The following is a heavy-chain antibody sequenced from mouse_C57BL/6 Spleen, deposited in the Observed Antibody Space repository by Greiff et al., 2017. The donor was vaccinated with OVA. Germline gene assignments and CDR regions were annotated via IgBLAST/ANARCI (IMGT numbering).Heavy chain of an antibody. V-gene: IGHV1-18*01. Sequence: EVQLQQSGPELVKPGASVKIPCKASGYTFTDYNMDWVKQSHGKSLEWIGDITPNNGGTIYNQKFKGKATLTVDKSSSTAYMELRSLTSEDTAVYYCARLGIYDGLAYWGHGALVTVSA. CDR3: ARLGIYDGLAY. CDR2: ITPNNGGT. J-gene: IGHJ3*01. CDR1: GYTFTDYN. D-gene: IGHD2-3*01.